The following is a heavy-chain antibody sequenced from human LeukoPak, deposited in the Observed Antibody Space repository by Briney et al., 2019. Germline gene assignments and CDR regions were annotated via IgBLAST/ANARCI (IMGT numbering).Heavy chain of an antibody. Sequence: PSQTLSLTCTVSGDSIISKSYYWTWLRQPAGKGLEWIGRTLASGTVSYSPSLKSRVTISVDTSNTQFSLSLSSVTAADTATYYCAREGRDSAYDIDYWGQGTLVTVSS. CDR3: AREGRDSAYDIDY. D-gene: IGHD5-12*01. CDR2: TLASGTV. V-gene: IGHV4-61*02. CDR1: GDSIISKSYY. J-gene: IGHJ4*02.